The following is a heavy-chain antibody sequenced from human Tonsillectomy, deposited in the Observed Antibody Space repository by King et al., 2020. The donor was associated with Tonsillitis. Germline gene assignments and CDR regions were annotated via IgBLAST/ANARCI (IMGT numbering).Heavy chain of an antibody. V-gene: IGHV3-48*01. CDR1: GFTFSSYS. Sequence: EWQLVQSGGGLVQPGGSLRLSCAASGFTFSSYSMNWVRQAPGKGLEWVSYITSSSTVYYADSVKGRFTISRDNAKNSLYLQMNRLRAEDTAVYYCARVERGAFDIWGQGTMVTVSS. D-gene: IGHD3-3*01. J-gene: IGHJ3*02. CDR2: ITSSSTV. CDR3: ARVERGAFDI.